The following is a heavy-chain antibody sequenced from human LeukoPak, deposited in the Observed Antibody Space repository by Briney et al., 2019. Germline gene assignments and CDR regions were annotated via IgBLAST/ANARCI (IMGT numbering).Heavy chain of an antibody. J-gene: IGHJ4*02. Sequence: PGGSLRLSCAASGFTFSSYSMNWVRQAPGKGLEWVLSISSSSSYIYYADSMKGRFTISRDNAKNSLYLQMNSLRAEDTAVYYCARGYYDSSGYTLDYWGQGTLVTVSS. CDR2: ISSSSSYI. V-gene: IGHV3-21*01. CDR1: GFTFSSYS. D-gene: IGHD3-22*01. CDR3: ARGYYDSSGYTLDY.